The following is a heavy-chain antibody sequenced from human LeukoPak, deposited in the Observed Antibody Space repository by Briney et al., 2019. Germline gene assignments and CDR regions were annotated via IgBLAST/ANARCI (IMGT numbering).Heavy chain of an antibody. J-gene: IGHJ5*02. CDR3: ARHDYYGSLNWFDP. Sequence: SQTLSLTCTVSGGSISSGGSYWSWIRQHPGKGLEWIGYIYYSGTTYYNPSLKSRLTISVDTSKNQFSLKLTSVTAADTAVYYCARHDYYGSLNWFDPWGQGTLITVSS. V-gene: IGHV4-30-4*01. D-gene: IGHD3-10*01. CDR2: IYYSGTT. CDR1: GGSISSGGSY.